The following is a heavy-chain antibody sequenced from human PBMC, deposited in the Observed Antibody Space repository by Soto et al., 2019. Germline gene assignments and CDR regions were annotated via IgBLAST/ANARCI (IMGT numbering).Heavy chain of an antibody. V-gene: IGHV4-61*01. D-gene: IGHD2-15*01. CDR2: IYYSGST. J-gene: IGHJ5*01. CDR1: GGSVRSGSYY. CDR3: ERTGFCGGDACYPNWFDS. Sequence: SETLSLTCTVSGGSVRSGSYYWSWIRQPPGEGLEWIGYIYYSGSTSYNHSLKIRVTMSVDTSKNHFSLKLNAVTTADTALYYCERTGFCGGDACYPNWFDSWDQGALVTVSS.